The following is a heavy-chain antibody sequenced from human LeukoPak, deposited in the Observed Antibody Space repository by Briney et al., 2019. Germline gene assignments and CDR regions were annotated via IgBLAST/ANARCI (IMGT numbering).Heavy chain of an antibody. CDR3: AKGWQWLSSF. J-gene: IGHJ4*02. Sequence: PGGSLRLSCAASGFTFSSYGMHWVRQAPGKGLEWVAVISYDGSNKYYADSVKGRFTISRDNSKNTLYLQTNSLRAEDTAVYYCAKGWQWLSSFWGQGTLVTVSS. D-gene: IGHD6-19*01. V-gene: IGHV3-30*18. CDR2: ISYDGSNK. CDR1: GFTFSSYG.